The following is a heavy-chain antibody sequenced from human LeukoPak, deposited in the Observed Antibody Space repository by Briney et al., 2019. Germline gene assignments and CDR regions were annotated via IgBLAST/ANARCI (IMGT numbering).Heavy chain of an antibody. CDR2: ISASDGTT. D-gene: IGHD4-17*01. V-gene: IGHV1-18*01. CDR1: GYSFSIYG. J-gene: IGHJ4*02. CDR3: ARCGAAVTTHFSH. Sequence: ASVQVSCKASGYSFSIYGITWARQSPGQGLEYLGWISASDGTTNYAQKVQDRVTMTTDTSTSTAYLELRSLRSEDTAVYYCARCGAAVTTHFSHWGQGTLVTVSS.